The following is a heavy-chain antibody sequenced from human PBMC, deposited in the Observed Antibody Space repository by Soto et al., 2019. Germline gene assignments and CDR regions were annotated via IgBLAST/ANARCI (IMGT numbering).Heavy chain of an antibody. V-gene: IGHV2-5*02. CDR3: AHRVLRTVFGLVTTTAIYFDF. D-gene: IGHD3-3*01. CDR1: GFSLTTSGVG. Sequence: QITLNESGPTQVKPRQTLTLTCTFSGFSLTTSGVGVGWIRQSPGKAPEGLALIYWADDKRYSPSLKSRLTIPKATPKNQVVLTMADLDPADTATYYCAHRVLRTVFGLVTTTAIYFDFWGQGTPVAVSS. CDR2: IYWADDK. J-gene: IGHJ4*02.